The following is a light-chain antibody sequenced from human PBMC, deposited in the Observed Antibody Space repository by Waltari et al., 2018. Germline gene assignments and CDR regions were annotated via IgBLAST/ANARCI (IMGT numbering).Light chain of an antibody. J-gene: IGLJ3*02. V-gene: IGLV3-19*01. Sequence: SSELTQDPAVSVALGQTVRITCQGDSVRNSFASWYQQKPRLAPLLILYAKDNRPSGIPARFSGSSSGNTASLTIAGAQAEDEADYYCSCRDSGARLFGGGTKLTVL. CDR1: SVRNSF. CDR2: AKD. CDR3: SCRDSGARL.